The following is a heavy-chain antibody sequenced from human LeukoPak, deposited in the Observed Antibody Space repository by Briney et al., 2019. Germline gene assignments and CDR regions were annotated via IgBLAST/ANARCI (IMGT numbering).Heavy chain of an antibody. D-gene: IGHD3-9*01. Sequence: PSQTLSLTRTVSGGSISSGDYYWSWIRQPPGKGLEWIGYIYYSGSTYYNPSLKSRVTISVDTSKNQFSLKLSSVTAADTAVYYCARDTPGGYDILIGSYYYYYMDVWGKGTTVTVSS. CDR1: GGSISSGDYY. CDR3: ARDTPGGYDILIGSYYYYYMDV. CDR2: IYYSGST. J-gene: IGHJ6*03. V-gene: IGHV4-30-4*08.